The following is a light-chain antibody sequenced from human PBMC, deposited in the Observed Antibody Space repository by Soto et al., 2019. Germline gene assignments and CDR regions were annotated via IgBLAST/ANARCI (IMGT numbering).Light chain of an antibody. J-gene: IGLJ2*01. Sequence: QSARTQPASVSGSPGQWITISCTGTSRDVCGYHYVSWYQQHPGKAPKLLIYDVTNRPSGVSYRFSGCKSGNTASLTISGLQAEVEADYYCSSYTTTSAVAFGGGTKVTVL. CDR3: SSYTTTSAVA. CDR2: DVT. V-gene: IGLV2-14*03. CDR1: SRDVCGYHY.